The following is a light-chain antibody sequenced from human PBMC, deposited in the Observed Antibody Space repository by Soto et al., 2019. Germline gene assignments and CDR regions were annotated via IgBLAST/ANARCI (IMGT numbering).Light chain of an antibody. V-gene: IGKV1-5*01. CDR3: QQYHTYWT. CDR2: SVS. J-gene: IGKJ1*01. CDR1: QSISVW. Sequence: DIQMTQSPSTLSASVGDRVTITCRASQSISVWLAWYQQKPGKAPKLLIHSVSTLESGVPSRFSGSSSGTVFTLPISSLQPDDFATYYCQQYHTYWTFGQGTKV.